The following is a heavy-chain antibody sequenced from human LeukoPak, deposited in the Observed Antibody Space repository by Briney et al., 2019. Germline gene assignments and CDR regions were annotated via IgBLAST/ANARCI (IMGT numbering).Heavy chain of an antibody. D-gene: IGHD3-22*01. CDR3: ARWDSTGYYSLDY. J-gene: IGHJ4*02. CDR2: IDTDGSST. CDR1: GFSFSSYW. V-gene: IGHV3-74*01. Sequence: GGSLRLSCAASGFSFSSYWMHWVRHAPGKGLVWVSRIDTDGSSTNYADSVKGRFTISRDNAKNTLYLQMNSLRAEDTAVYYCARWDSTGYYSLDYWGQGTLVTVSS.